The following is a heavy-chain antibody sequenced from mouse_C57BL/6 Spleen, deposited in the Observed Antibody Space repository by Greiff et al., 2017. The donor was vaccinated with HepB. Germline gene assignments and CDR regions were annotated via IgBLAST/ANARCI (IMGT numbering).Heavy chain of an antibody. CDR2: IDPSDSYT. J-gene: IGHJ1*03. CDR3: ARTANYPDV. V-gene: IGHV1-69*01. D-gene: IGHD1-1*02. CDR1: GYTFTSYW. Sequence: QVQLQQPGAELVMPGASVKLSCKASGYTFTSYWMHWVKQRPGQGLEWIGEIDPSDSYTNYNQKFKGKSTLTVDKSSSTAYMQLSSLTSEDSAVYYCARTANYPDVWGTGTTVTVSS.